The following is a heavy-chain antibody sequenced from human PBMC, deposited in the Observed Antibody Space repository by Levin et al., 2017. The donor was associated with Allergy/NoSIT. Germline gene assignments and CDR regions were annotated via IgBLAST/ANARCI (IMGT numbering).Heavy chain of an antibody. Sequence: SETLSLTCTVSGGSISSSSYYWGWIRQPPGKGLEWIGSIYYSGSTYYNPSLKSRVTISVDTSKNQFSLKLSSVTAADTAVYYCARDSNSLRDPYYYYGMDVWGQGTTVTVSS. CDR2: IYYSGST. CDR3: ARDSNSLRDPYYYYGMDV. D-gene: IGHD4-17*01. J-gene: IGHJ6*02. CDR1: GGSISSSSYY. V-gene: IGHV4-39*07.